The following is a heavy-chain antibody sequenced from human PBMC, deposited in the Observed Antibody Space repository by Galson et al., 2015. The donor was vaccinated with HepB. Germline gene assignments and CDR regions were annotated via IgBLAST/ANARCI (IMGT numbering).Heavy chain of an antibody. Sequence: ETLSLTCTVSGGSISSYYWSWIRQPAGKGLEWIGRIYTSGSTNYNPSLKSRVTMSVDTSKNQFSLKLSSVTAADTAVYYCARGIVVVTAVYYYYYGMDVWGQGTTVTVSS. CDR2: IYTSGST. CDR1: GGSISSYY. D-gene: IGHD2-21*02. V-gene: IGHV4-4*07. CDR3: ARGIVVVTAVYYYYYGMDV. J-gene: IGHJ6*02.